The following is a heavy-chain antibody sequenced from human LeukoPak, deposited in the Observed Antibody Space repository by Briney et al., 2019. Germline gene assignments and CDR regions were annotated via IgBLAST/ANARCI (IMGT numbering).Heavy chain of an antibody. Sequence: PSETLSLTCTVSGGSISSGSYYWRWIRQPAGKGLEWIGRIYTSGSTNYNPSLKSRVTISVDTSKNQFSLKLSSVTAADTAVYYCARVGFWSGYWLDPWGQGTLVTVSS. CDR3: ARVGFWSGYWLDP. J-gene: IGHJ5*02. V-gene: IGHV4-61*02. D-gene: IGHD3-3*01. CDR2: IYTSGST. CDR1: GGSISSGSYY.